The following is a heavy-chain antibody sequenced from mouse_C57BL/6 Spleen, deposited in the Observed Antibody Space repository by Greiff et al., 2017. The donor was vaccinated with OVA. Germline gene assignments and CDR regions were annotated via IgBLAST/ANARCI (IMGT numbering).Heavy chain of an antibody. J-gene: IGHJ3*01. CDR1: GYSFTDYN. V-gene: IGHV1-39*01. D-gene: IGHD1-1*01. Sequence: VQLQQSGPELVKPGASVKISCKASGYSFTDYNMNWVKQSNGKSLEWIGVINPNYGTTSYNQKFKGKATLTVDQSSSTAYMQLNSLTSEDSAVYYCARSGYGSSRGPWFAYWGQGTLVTVSA. CDR2: INPNYGTT. CDR3: ARSGYGSSRGPWFAY.